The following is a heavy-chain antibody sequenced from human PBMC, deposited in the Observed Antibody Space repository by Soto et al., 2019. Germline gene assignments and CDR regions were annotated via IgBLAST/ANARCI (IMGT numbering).Heavy chain of an antibody. CDR3: ARGAYMKPRNYGSVLTYGMDV. Sequence: SETLSLTCTVSGGSVSSGSYYWSWIRQPPGKGLEWIGYIYYSGSTNYNPSLKSRVTISVDTSKNQFSLKLSSVTAADTAVYYCARGAYMKPRNYGSVLTYGMDVWGQGTTVTVSS. J-gene: IGHJ6*02. CDR2: IYYSGST. CDR1: GGSVSSGSYY. V-gene: IGHV4-61*01. D-gene: IGHD3-10*01.